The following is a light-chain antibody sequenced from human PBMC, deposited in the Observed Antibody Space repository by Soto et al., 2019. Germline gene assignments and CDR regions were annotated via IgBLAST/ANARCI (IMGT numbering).Light chain of an antibody. CDR2: DNN. CDR1: SSNIGAGYA. V-gene: IGLV1-40*01. J-gene: IGLJ2*01. CDR3: QSYDNSHDWDVV. Sequence: QSVLTQPPSVSGAPGQRVTISCTGSSSNIGAGYAVHWYQQLPGTAPKLLISDNNNRPSGVPDRFSGSKSGTSASLAITGLQAEDEADYYCQSYDNSHDWDVVFGGGTKHRP.